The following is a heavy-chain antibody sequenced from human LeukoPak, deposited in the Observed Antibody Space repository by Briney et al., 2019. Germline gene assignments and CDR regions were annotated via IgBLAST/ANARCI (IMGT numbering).Heavy chain of an antibody. J-gene: IGHJ4*02. CDR1: GFTFSSYA. CDR3: ARDFEEYSGSYQAGY. D-gene: IGHD1-26*01. CDR2: ISYDGSNK. Sequence: GESLRLSCAASGFTFSSYAMHWVRQAPGKGLEWVAVISYDGSNKYYADSVKGRFTISRDNSKNTLYLQMNSLRAEDTAVYYCARDFEEYSGSYQAGYWGQETLVTVSS. V-gene: IGHV3-30*04.